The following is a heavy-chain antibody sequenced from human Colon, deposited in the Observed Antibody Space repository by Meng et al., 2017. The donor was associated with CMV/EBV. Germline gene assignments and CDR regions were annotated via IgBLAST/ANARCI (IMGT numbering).Heavy chain of an antibody. D-gene: IGHD1-26*01. CDR1: GASVSSGRYY. Sequence: SETLSLTCTVSGASVSSGRYYWTWIRQSPVKGLEWIGYIYDTGITNYNPSLGGRVTISLDLSKNHFSLKLVSLIPADTAVYYCARSASGRLGASNWFDPWGQGTLVTVSS. CDR3: ARSASGRLGASNWFDP. V-gene: IGHV4-61*03. J-gene: IGHJ5*02. CDR2: IYDTGIT.